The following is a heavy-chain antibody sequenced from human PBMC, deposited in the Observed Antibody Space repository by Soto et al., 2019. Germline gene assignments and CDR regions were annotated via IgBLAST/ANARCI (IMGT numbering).Heavy chain of an antibody. CDR1: GGSIIGSYYC. J-gene: IGHJ4*02. V-gene: IGHV4-39*01. CDR3: ASSQKGYNWNYFDH. CDR2: VFYTGFT. D-gene: IGHD1-20*01. Sequence: PSETLSLTCAVSGGSIIGSYYCCVWLRQSPGRGPEWIGSVFYTGFTSYNPSLESRVSVSVDTSKNQFSLKVSAVTAADTAVYYCASSQKGYNWNYFDHWGQGALVTVSS.